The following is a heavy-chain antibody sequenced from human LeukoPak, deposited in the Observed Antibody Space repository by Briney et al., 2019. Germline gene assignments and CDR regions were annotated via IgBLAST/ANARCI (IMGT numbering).Heavy chain of an antibody. CDR2: IYTSGST. CDR1: GGSISSGSYY. CDR3: ARVPRFGEPSHYYYYYMDV. D-gene: IGHD3-10*01. Sequence: SQTLSLTCTVSGGSISSGSYYWSWIRQPAGKGLEWIGRIYTSGSTNYNPSLKSRVTISVDTSKNQFSLKLSSVTAADTAVYYCARVPRFGEPSHYYYYYMDVWGKGTTVTVSS. J-gene: IGHJ6*03. V-gene: IGHV4-61*02.